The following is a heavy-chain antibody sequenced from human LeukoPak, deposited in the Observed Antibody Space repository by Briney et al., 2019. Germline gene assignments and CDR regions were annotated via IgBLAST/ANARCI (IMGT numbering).Heavy chain of an antibody. CDR3: TPDPKAFHLDY. CDR1: GLSVSDAW. CDR2: IKSKTDGGTT. Sequence: GGSLRLSCAASGLSVSDAWMNWVRQAPGKGLEWVGRIKSKTDGGTTDYSAPVKGRFTISRDDSKNTLYLQMNSLKTEDTAVYYCTPDPKAFHLDYWGQGTLVTVSS. V-gene: IGHV3-15*01. J-gene: IGHJ4*02.